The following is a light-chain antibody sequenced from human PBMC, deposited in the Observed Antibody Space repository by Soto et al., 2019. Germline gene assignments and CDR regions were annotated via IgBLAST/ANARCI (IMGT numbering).Light chain of an antibody. CDR2: KAS. V-gene: IGKV1-5*03. CDR1: QNVSTW. J-gene: IGKJ1*01. Sequence: DIQMTQSPSTLSASVGDRVTVTCRASQNVSTWVAWYQQKPGKAPKLLIYKASSLGSGVPARFSGSGSGTEFTLTISSLQSDDFATYFCQHYSTYARTFGQGTKVDIK. CDR3: QHYSTYART.